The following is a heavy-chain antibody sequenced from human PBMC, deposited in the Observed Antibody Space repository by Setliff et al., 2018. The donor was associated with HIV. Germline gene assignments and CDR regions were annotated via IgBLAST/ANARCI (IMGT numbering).Heavy chain of an antibody. J-gene: IGHJ4*02. CDR1: GYTFTGHY. CDR2: INPNSGGT. D-gene: IGHD3-10*01. V-gene: IGHV1-2*06. Sequence: ASVKVSCKASGYTFTGHYIHWVRQAPGQGLEWMGRINPNSGGTNYAQKFQGRFTMTRDTSISTAYMELSRLRSDDTALYYCVRDIKYASGSGSYYYDFWGQGTLVTVSS. CDR3: VRDIKYASGSGSYYYDF.